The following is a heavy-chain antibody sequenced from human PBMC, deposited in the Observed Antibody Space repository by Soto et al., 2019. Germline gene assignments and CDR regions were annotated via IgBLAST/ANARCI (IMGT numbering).Heavy chain of an antibody. J-gene: IGHJ1*01. D-gene: IGHD4-17*01. Sequence: QVQLVQSGPDLKRPGASMKVSCKASGYTFTSYGISCVRQAPGHGLEWMAWISPLKGRTQYSQKAQGRVTLSTDTSSNTAYMETTTLRVDDTAVYYCAMDYGDRPEYFKHWGQGTLVTVS. CDR1: GYTFTSYG. CDR3: AMDYGDRPEYFKH. CDR2: ISPLKGRT. V-gene: IGHV1-18*04.